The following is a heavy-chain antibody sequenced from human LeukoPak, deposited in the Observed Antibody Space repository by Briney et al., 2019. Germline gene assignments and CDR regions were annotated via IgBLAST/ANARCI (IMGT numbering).Heavy chain of an antibody. J-gene: IGHJ4*02. CDR2: VYYRGGT. CDR1: AGSVSNYY. CDR3: ARVVPDGYSDY. D-gene: IGHD5-24*01. V-gene: IGHV4-59*02. Sequence: SETLSLTCTVSAGSVSNYYWSWLRQPPGKGLEWIGYVYYRGGTNYNPSLKSRLTISVDTSKNQFSLKLSSVTAADTAIYFCARVVPDGYSDYWGQGTLVTVSS.